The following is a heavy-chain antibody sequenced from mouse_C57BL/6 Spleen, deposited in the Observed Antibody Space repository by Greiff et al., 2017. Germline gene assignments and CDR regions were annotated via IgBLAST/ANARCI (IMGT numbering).Heavy chain of an antibody. D-gene: IGHD2-2*01. CDR1: GFTFSDYY. CDR2: INYDGSST. CDR3: ARDYYGYPYYFDY. V-gene: IGHV5-16*01. Sequence: EVQVVESEGGLVQPGSSMKLSCTASGFTFSDYYMAWVRQVPEKGLEWVANINYDGSSTYYLDSLKSRFIISRDNAKNILYLQMSSLKSEDTATYYCARDYYGYPYYFDYWGQGTTLTVSS. J-gene: IGHJ2*01.